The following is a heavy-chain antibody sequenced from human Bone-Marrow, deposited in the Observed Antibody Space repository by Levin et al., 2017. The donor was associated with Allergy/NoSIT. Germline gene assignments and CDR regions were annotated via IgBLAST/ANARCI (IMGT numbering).Heavy chain of an antibody. CDR1: GASISSSSHY. D-gene: IGHD2-21*01. CDR2: MYYSGST. CDR3: ARDPGGDFDY. J-gene: IGHJ4*02. Sequence: SETLSLTCTVSGASISSSSHYWGWIRQPPGKGLEWIGTMYYSGSTYYNVSLKSRVTISLDMSKNQFSLKLSSVTAADTAVYYCARDPGGDFDYWGQGTLVTVSS. V-gene: IGHV4-39*07.